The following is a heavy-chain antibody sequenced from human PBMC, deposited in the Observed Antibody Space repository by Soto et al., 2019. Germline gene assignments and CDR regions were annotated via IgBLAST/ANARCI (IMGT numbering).Heavy chain of an antibody. CDR1: GYRFTSYW. V-gene: IGHV5-51*01. CDR3: ARHSDFVVVVAAIDY. D-gene: IGHD2-15*01. Sequence: ESLKISCKGSGYRFTSYWIGWVRQMPGKGLEWMGIIYPGDSDTRYSPSFQGQVTISADKSTSTAYLQWSSLEASDTAMYYCARHSDFVVVVAAIDYWGQGTLVTVSS. CDR2: IYPGDSDT. J-gene: IGHJ4*02.